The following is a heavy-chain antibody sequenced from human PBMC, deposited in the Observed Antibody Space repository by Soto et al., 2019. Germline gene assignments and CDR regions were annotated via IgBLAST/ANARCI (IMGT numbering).Heavy chain of an antibody. CDR3: ARVLITGSQYSGGSYYFDS. V-gene: IGHV4-30-2*01. CDR1: GGSISSGGYS. CDR2: IYHSGST. D-gene: IGHD1-26*01. J-gene: IGHJ4*02. Sequence: LSLTCAVSGGSISSGGYSWSWIRQPPGKGLEWIGYIYHSGSTYYNPSLKSRVTISVDRSKNQFSLKLSSVTAADTAVYYCARVLITGSQYSGGSYYFDSWGQGNQVTVSS.